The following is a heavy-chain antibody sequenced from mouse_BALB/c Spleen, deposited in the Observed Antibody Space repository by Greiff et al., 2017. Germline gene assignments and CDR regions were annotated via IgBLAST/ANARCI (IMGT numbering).Heavy chain of an antibody. CDR1: GFNIKDTY. D-gene: IGHD6-2*01. Sequence: EVMLVESGAELVKPGASVKLSCTASGFNIKDTYMHWVKQRPEQGLEWIGRIDPANGNTKYDPKFQGKATITADTSSNTAYLQLSSLTSEDTAVYYCARGLFAYWGQGTLVTVSA. J-gene: IGHJ3*01. V-gene: IGHV14-3*02. CDR3: ARGLFAY. CDR2: IDPANGNT.